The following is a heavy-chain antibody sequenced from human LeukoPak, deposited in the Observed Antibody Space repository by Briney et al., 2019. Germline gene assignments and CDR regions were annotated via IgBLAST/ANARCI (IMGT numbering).Heavy chain of an antibody. J-gene: IGHJ5*02. D-gene: IGHD1-1*01. CDR1: GGSINNYY. Sequence: SETLSLTCTVSGGSINNYYWSWIRQPAGKGLEWIGRIYTSGSTNYSPSLKSRVTMSTDTSKNQFSLKLSSVTAADTAVYYCARDRTGNNWFDPWGQGTLVTVSA. CDR2: IYTSGST. CDR3: ARDRTGNNWFDP. V-gene: IGHV4-4*07.